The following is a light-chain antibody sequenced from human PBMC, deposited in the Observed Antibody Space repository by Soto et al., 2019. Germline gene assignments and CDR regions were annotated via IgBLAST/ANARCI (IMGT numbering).Light chain of an antibody. CDR1: SSDVGGYSH. J-gene: IGLJ1*01. CDR3: SSYTSSSTLV. CDR2: EVS. Sequence: QSALTQPRSVSGSPGQSVTISCTGSSSDVGGYSHVSWFQQHPGKAPKLMIYEVSNRPSGVSNRFSGSKSGNTASLTISGLQAEDEADYYCSSYTSSSTLVFGTGTKLTVL. V-gene: IGLV2-14*01.